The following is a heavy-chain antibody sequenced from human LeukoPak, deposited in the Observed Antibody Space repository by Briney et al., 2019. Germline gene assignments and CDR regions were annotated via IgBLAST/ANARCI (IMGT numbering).Heavy chain of an antibody. CDR1: GGTFSSYA. CDR2: IIPIFGIA. V-gene: IGHV1-69*04. Sequence: SVKVSCKASGGTFSSYAISWVRQAPGQGLEWMGRIIPIFGIANYAQKFQGRVTITADKSTSTAYMELSSLRSEDTAVYYCARVRGRIAAAGTPAQSNWFDPWGQGTLVTVSS. D-gene: IGHD6-13*01. CDR3: ARVRGRIAAAGTPAQSNWFDP. J-gene: IGHJ5*02.